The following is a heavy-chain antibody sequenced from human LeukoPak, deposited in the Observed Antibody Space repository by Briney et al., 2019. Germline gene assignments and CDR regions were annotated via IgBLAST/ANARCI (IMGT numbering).Heavy chain of an antibody. V-gene: IGHV4-30-4*01. CDR2: IYYSGSS. D-gene: IGHD1-26*01. Sequence: SQTLSLTCTVSGGSISSGDYYWSWIRQPPGKGLEWIGYIYYSGSSYFSPSLKSRVTISVDTSRNQFSLKLSSVTAADTALYYCARLKVDANNYFDYWGQGTLVTVSS. J-gene: IGHJ4*02. CDR3: ARLKVDANNYFDY. CDR1: GGSISSGDYY.